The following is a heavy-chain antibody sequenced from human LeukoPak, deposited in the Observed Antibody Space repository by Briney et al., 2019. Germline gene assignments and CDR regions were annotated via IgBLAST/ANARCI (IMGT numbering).Heavy chain of an antibody. D-gene: IGHD6-13*01. CDR3: AKGSSSDSSSENYYYMDV. V-gene: IGHV3-30*18. CDR1: GFTFSSYG. J-gene: IGHJ6*03. Sequence: PGGSLRLSCAASGFTFSSYGTHWVRQAPGKGLEWVAVISYDGSNKYYADSVKGRFTISRDNSKNTLYLQMNSLRAEDTAVYYCAKGSSSDSSSENYYYMDVWGKGTTVTVSS. CDR2: ISYDGSNK.